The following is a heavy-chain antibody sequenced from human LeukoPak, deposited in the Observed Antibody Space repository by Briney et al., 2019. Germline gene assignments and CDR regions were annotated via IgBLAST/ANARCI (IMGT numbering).Heavy chain of an antibody. CDR3: ARVSGAPYYDFWGGYYLGFDY. V-gene: IGHV4-34*01. CDR2: INHSGST. Sequence: SETLSLTCAVYGGSFSGYYWSWIRQPPGKGLEWIGEINHSGSTNYNPSLKSRVTISVDTSKNQFSLKLSSVTAADTAVYYCARVSGAPYYDFWGGYYLGFDYWGQGTLVTVSS. J-gene: IGHJ4*02. D-gene: IGHD3-3*01. CDR1: GGSFSGYY.